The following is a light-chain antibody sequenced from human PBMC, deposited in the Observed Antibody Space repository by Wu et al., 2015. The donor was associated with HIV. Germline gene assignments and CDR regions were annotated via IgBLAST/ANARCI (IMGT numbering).Light chain of an antibody. CDR2: SAS. CDR1: QSVDNH. V-gene: IGKV3-15*01. CDR3: QQYDSWPLT. Sequence: EIVMTQSPAILSVSPGEKASLSCRASQSVDNHLAWYHQKPGQAPSLLIYSASTRATGIPARFSGSGSGTEFTLTISSLQSEDFAVYFCQQYDSWPLTFGGGTQVEIK. J-gene: IGKJ4*01.